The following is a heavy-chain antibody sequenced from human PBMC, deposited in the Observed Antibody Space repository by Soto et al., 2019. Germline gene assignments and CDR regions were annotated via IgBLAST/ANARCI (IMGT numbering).Heavy chain of an antibody. Sequence: QITLKESGPTLVKPTQTLTLTCTFSGFSLSTSGVGVGWIRQPPGKALEWLALIYWDDDKRYSPSLNSRLTTNKETPKNQVVLTMTNIDPADTATYYCGHRRDDDRNFNWFDPWGQGTLVTVSS. J-gene: IGHJ5*02. CDR3: GHRRDDDRNFNWFDP. CDR2: IYWDDDK. V-gene: IGHV2-5*02. D-gene: IGHD3-3*01. CDR1: GFSLSTSGVG.